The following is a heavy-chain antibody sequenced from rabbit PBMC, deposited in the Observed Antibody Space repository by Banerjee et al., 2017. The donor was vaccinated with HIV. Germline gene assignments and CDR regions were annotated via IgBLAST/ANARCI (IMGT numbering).Heavy chain of an antibody. CDR3: ARDYAGYIGYGYYFNL. V-gene: IGHV1S45*01. CDR1: AFSFSNKYV. Sequence: QEQLVEYGGDLVKPGASLTLTCTASAFSFSNKYVMCWVRQAPGKGLEWIGCINSSSRNVVYASWATGRFTISKTSSTTVTLQMTSLTAADTATYFCARDYAGYIGYGYYFNLWGPGTLVTVS. CDR2: INSSSRNV. D-gene: IGHD7-1*01. J-gene: IGHJ4*01.